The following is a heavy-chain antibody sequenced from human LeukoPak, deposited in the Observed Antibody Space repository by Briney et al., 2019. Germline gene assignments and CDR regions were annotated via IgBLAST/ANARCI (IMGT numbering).Heavy chain of an antibody. V-gene: IGHV3-11*01. CDR3: ASFEYSSSPTDAFDI. J-gene: IGHJ3*02. D-gene: IGHD6-6*01. Sequence: GGSLRLSCAASGFTFSDYYMSWIRQAPGKGLEWVSYISSSGSTIYYADSVKGRFTISRDNAKNSLYLQMNSLRAEDTAVYYCASFEYSSSPTDAFDIWGQGTMVTVSS. CDR2: ISSSGSTI. CDR1: GFTFSDYY.